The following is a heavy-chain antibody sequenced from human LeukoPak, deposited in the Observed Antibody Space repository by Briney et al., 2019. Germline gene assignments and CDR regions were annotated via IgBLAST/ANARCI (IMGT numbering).Heavy chain of an antibody. D-gene: IGHD3-10*01. Sequence: GGSLRLSCAASGFTFRSYAMSWVRQAPGKGLEWVSAISGSGGSTYYADSVKGRFTISRDNSKNTLYLQMNSMRAEDTAVYYCAKDRTVRGVIPNWFDPWGQGTLVTVSS. CDR1: GFTFRSYA. V-gene: IGHV3-23*01. CDR3: AKDRTVRGVIPNWFDP. J-gene: IGHJ5*02. CDR2: ISGSGGST.